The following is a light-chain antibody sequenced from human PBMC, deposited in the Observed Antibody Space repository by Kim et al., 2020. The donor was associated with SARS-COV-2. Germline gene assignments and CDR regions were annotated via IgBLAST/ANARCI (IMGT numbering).Light chain of an antibody. J-gene: IGKJ4*01. CDR2: DAS. CDR3: QQYSYLPPLT. CDR1: QDIGSY. V-gene: IGKV1-33*01. Sequence: SVGDRLTFTYQASQDIGSYLNWYHQKPGKAPKLLIFDASTLQRGVPSRFSGSGSGTDFSFTITNLQPEDVGTYYCQQYSYLPPLTFGGGTKVDIK.